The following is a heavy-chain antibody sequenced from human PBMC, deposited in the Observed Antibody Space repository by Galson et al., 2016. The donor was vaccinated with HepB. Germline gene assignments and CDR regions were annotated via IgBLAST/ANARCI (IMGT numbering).Heavy chain of an antibody. CDR1: GFTFSSYA. J-gene: IGHJ5*02. CDR2: ISGSGDST. CDR3: AKDNGIVGGTGAYNWFDP. Sequence: SLRLSCAASGFTFSSYAMSWVRQAPGKGLEWVSFISGSGDSTYYADYVKGRFTISRDNSKKTPYLQMNSLRAEETALYYCAKDNGIVGGTGAYNWFDPWGQGTLVTVSS. V-gene: IGHV3-23*01. D-gene: IGHD1-26*01.